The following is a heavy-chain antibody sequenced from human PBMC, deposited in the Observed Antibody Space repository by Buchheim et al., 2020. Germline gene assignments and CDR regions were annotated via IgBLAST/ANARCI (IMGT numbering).Heavy chain of an antibody. D-gene: IGHD6-13*01. CDR1: GLTFSSYW. Sequence: EVQLVESGGGLVQPGGSLRPSCEASGLTFSSYWMSWVGKAPGKGLEWGAKIKQVGGEKNYVDSVKGRLTTSRDTAKNPLYLQMNSLRAEDTAVYYCASMESGGIAHNWGQGTL. CDR3: ASMESGGIAHN. V-gene: IGHV3-7*01. CDR2: IKQVGGEK. J-gene: IGHJ4*02.